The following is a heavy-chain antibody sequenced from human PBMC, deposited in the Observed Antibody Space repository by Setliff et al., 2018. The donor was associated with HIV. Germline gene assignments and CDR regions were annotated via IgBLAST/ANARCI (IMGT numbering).Heavy chain of an antibody. CDR3: SKEKFTFTVVRGVIDS. J-gene: IGHJ4*02. CDR1: GFTLSSNW. V-gene: IGHV3-74*01. CDR2: INEDGKTT. D-gene: IGHD3-10*01. Sequence: GGSLRLSCAGSGFTLSSNWMHWVRQAPGAGLVWVSRINEDGKTTNYADSVKGRFTISRDKSKNTLYLQMNSLRAEDTAFYYCSKEKFTFTVVRGVIDSWGQGTLVTVSS.